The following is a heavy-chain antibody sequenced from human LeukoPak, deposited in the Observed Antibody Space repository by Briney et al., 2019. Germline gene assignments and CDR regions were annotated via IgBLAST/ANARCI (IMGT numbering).Heavy chain of an antibody. D-gene: IGHD4-17*01. CDR2: IYHSGST. V-gene: IGHV4-38-2*01. CDR3: ARVEDGDYVFDY. Sequence: SETLSLTCAVSGYSISSGYYWGWTRQPPGKGLEWIGSIYHSGSTYYNPSLKSRVTISVDTSKNQFSLKLSSVTAADTAVYYCARVEDGDYVFDYWGQGTLVTVSS. J-gene: IGHJ4*02. CDR1: GYSISSGYY.